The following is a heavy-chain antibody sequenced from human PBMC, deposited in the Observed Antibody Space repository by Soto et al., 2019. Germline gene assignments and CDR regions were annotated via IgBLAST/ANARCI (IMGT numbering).Heavy chain of an antibody. J-gene: IGHJ5*02. CDR2: IYYSGST. V-gene: IGHV4-39*01. D-gene: IGHD1-26*01. CDR3: ATQEVGGTYVYTFDP. CDR1: GGSITSSSYY. Sequence: SETLSLTCTVSGGSITSSSYYWGWIRQPPGKGLEWIGSIYYSGSTYYNPSLKSRFTISLDTSKNQFSLKLSSVTAADTAVYYCATQEVGGTYVYTFDPWGQGTLVTVSS.